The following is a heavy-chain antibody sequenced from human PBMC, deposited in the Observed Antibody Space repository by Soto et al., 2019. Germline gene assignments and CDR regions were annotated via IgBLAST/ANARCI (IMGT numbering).Heavy chain of an antibody. CDR1: GGSISSYY. V-gene: IGHV4-59*01. D-gene: IGHD4-17*01. Sequence: EPLSLTCTVSGGSISSYYWSWIRQPPGKGLEWIGYIYYSGSTNYNPSLKSRVTISVDTSKNQFSLKLSSVTAADTAVYYCARGGFYGDYELDYWGQGTLVTVSS. J-gene: IGHJ4*02. CDR2: IYYSGST. CDR3: ARGGFYGDYELDY.